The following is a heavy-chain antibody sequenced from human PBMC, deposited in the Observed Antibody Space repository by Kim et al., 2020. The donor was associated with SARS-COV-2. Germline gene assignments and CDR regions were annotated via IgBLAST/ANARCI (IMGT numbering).Heavy chain of an antibody. Sequence: SETLSLTCTVSGASISTYYWNWIRQAPGKGLEWIGYISYNGDTNYNPSLKSRLTISVDTSKNQFSLKVSSVTVRDTAVYYCARWRYSGPHTSDWYFDNWGQGTLVTVSS. V-gene: IGHV4-59*08. CDR3: ARWRYSGPHTSDWYFDN. CDR1: GASISTYY. CDR2: ISYNGDT. J-gene: IGHJ4*02. D-gene: IGHD5-12*01.